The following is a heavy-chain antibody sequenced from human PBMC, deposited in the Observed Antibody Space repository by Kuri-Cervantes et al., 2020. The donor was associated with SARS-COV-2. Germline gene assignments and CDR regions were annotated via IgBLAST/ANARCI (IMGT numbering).Heavy chain of an antibody. J-gene: IGHJ6*03. D-gene: IGHD6-19*01. V-gene: IGHV3-23*01. CDR1: GFSSSDYA. Sequence: GESLKISCVASGFSSSDYAMSWVRQTPGKGLEWISVISGSAGRTYYADPVKGRFTVSKDNFRNTLYLQMNSLRAEDTAVYYCAKEIRLYYYMDVWGKGTTVTVSS. CDR3: AKEIRLYYYMDV. CDR2: ISGSAGRT.